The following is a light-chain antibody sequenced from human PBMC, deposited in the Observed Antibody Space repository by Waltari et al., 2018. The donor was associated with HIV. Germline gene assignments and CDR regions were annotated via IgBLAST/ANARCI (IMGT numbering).Light chain of an antibody. J-gene: IGLJ2*01. Sequence: QSALTQPASVSGSPGQSITIPCTETSSDVGNYNLVSWYQQYTGKAPKLLIYEVTKRPSWVLSRVSGSKSGNTASLTISDLQSEDEANYYCCSYGSSATFVVFGGGTRVTV. CDR3: CSYGSSATFVV. CDR1: SSDVGNYNL. V-gene: IGLV2-23*02. CDR2: EVT.